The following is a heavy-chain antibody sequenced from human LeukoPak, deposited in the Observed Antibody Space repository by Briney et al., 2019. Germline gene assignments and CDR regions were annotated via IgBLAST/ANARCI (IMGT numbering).Heavy chain of an antibody. CDR1: GGSISSSY. V-gene: IGHV4-59*08. CDR2: IHYSGTT. Sequence: SETLSLTCNVSGGSISSSYWSWIRQPPGKGLEWIGYIHYSGTTNYNPSLKSRVTMSVDTSNNHLSLRLTSVTAADTALYYCARHSYNYYGLDVWGQGTTITVSS. CDR3: ARHSYNYYGLDV. J-gene: IGHJ6*02.